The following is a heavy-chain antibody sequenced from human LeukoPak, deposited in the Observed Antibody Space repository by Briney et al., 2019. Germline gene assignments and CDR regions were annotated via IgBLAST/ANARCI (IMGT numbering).Heavy chain of an antibody. CDR2: IIPVLSTA. J-gene: IGHJ6*03. CDR1: GGTFSRYA. V-gene: IGHV1-69*13. CDR3: ATTGGDIYYYYMDV. Sequence: ASVKVSCKASGGTFSRYAISWVRQGPGQGLEWMGGIIPVLSTANYAQKFQDSVTITADESTGTTYMERSSLKSEDTAVYYCATTGGDIYYYYMDVGRKGPTVT. D-gene: IGHD3-16*01.